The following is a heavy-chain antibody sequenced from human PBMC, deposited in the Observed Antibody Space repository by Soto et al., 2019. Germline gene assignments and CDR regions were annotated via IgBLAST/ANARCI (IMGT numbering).Heavy chain of an antibody. CDR2: TYYRSKWYN. Sequence: PSQTLSLTCAISGDSVSSNNAAWNWIRQSPSRGLEWLGRTYYRSKWYNNYSASVKSRITINPDTSKNQYSLQLNSVTPEDTAVYYCARVHYYGSGNYSLFDYWGQGTLVTVSS. CDR3: ARVHYYGSGNYSLFDY. J-gene: IGHJ4*02. D-gene: IGHD3-10*01. V-gene: IGHV6-1*01. CDR1: GDSVSSNNAA.